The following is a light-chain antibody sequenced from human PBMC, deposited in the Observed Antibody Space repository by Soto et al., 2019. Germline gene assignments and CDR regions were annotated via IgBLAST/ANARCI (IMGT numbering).Light chain of an antibody. CDR3: QQYGSSPWP. CDR1: QSVSSSY. CDR2: GAS. Sequence: EDGLSQSPGTVSLSQGERATLSCRASQSVSSSYLAWYQQKPGQAPRLLIYGASSRATGIPDRFSGSGSGTDFTLTISRLEPEDFAVYYCQQYGSSPWPFGQGTKVDNK. V-gene: IGKV3-20*01. J-gene: IGKJ1*01.